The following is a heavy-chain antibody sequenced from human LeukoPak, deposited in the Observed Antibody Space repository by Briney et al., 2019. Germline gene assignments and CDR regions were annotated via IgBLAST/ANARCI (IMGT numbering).Heavy chain of an antibody. CDR1: GGTFSSYA. CDR2: ISAYNDNT. D-gene: IGHD2-8*01. V-gene: IGHV1-18*01. Sequence: SSVKVSCKASGGTFSSYAISWVRQAPGQGLEWMGWISAYNDNTNYAQKLQGRVTMTTDTSTNTAYMELRSLRSDDTAVYYCARDAPCTNGVCYTGFAYFDYWGQGTLVTVSS. J-gene: IGHJ4*02. CDR3: ARDAPCTNGVCYTGFAYFDY.